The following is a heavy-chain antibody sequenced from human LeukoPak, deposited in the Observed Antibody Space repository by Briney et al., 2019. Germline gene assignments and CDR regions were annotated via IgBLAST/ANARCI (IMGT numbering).Heavy chain of an antibody. CDR1: GYTLTELS. Sequence: ASVKVSCKVSGYTLTELSMHWVRQAPGKGLEWMGGFDPEDGETIYAQKFQGRVTMTTGTSTSTAYMELRSLRSDDTAVYYCARDGLLWFGELLFGGQGTLVTVSS. CDR3: ARDGLLWFGELLF. J-gene: IGHJ4*02. V-gene: IGHV1-24*01. CDR2: FDPEDGET. D-gene: IGHD3-10*01.